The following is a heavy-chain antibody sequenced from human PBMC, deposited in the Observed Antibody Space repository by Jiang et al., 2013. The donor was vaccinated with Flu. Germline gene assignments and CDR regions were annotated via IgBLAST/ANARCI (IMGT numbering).Heavy chain of an antibody. J-gene: IGHJ6*04. Sequence: VRQMPGKGLEWVGIIYPGDSDTRYSPSFQGHVTISADKSISTAYLQWSSLKASDTAMYYCARGTGWPSQYLDVWGKGTTVTVSS. V-gene: IGHV5-51*01. D-gene: IGHD6-19*01. CDR3: ARGTGWPSQYLDV. CDR2: IYPGDSDT.